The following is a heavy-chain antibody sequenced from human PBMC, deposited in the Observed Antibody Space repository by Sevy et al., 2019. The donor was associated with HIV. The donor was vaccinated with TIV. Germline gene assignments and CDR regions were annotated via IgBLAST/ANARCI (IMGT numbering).Heavy chain of an antibody. D-gene: IGHD3-10*01. CDR2: IRYDGTTK. Sequence: GGSLRLSCAASGFTFRTYGMHWVRQAPGKGLEWVAFIRYDGTTKYYAASVKGRFTISRDNSKNTLYLQMSSLGAEDTAVFYCAKGLGMVQGALLSDDIWGQGTMVTVSS. V-gene: IGHV3-30*02. CDR3: AKGLGMVQGALLSDDI. CDR1: GFTFRTYG. J-gene: IGHJ3*02.